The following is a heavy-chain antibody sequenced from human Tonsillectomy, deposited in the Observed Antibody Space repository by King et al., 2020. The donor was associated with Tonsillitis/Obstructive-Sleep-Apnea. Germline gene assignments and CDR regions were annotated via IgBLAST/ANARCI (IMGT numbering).Heavy chain of an antibody. J-gene: IGHJ6*03. D-gene: IGHD6-6*01. V-gene: IGHV4-39*01. CDR3: ARHARDSSWGDYFYYMDV. CDR1: GGSVSSRDYY. CDR2: IYYSGTT. Sequence: LQLQESGPGLVKPSETLSLTCTVSGGSVSSRDYYWGWIRQPPGKGLEWIGTIYYSGTTYYNPPLKSRVTISVATSKNQFSLNLNSLTAADTAVYYCARHARDSSWGDYFYYMDVWGKGTTVTVSS.